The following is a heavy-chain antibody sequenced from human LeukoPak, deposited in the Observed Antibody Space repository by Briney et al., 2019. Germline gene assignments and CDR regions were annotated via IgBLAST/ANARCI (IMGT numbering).Heavy chain of an antibody. D-gene: IGHD5-12*01. CDR3: ARDLTPVDIVATIYYYYYGMDV. Sequence: ASVKVSCKASGYTFTGYYMHWVRQAPGQGLEWMGWINPNSGGTNYAQKFQGWVTMTRDTSISTAYMELSRLRSDDTAVYYCARDLTPVDIVATIYYYYYGMDVWGQGTTVTVSS. J-gene: IGHJ6*02. CDR2: INPNSGGT. CDR1: GYTFTGYY. V-gene: IGHV1-2*04.